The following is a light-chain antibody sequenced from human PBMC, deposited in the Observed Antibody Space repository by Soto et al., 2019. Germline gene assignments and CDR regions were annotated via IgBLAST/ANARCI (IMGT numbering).Light chain of an antibody. J-gene: IGKJ2*02. Sequence: EIVMTQFQATLSVSPGERATLSCWASQSVSSNLAWYQQKGGQAPRLLMYGATTRATGVPARFSGSGSGTEFTLTISSLQSEDVAVYYCQQYNNWPPGTFGQGTKLEIK. V-gene: IGKV3-15*01. CDR2: GAT. CDR1: QSVSSN. CDR3: QQYNNWPPGT.